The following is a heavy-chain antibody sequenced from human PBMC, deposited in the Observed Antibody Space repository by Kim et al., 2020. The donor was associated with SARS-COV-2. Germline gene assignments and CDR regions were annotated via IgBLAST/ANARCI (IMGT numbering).Heavy chain of an antibody. J-gene: IGHJ6*02. V-gene: IGHV3-53*01. Sequence: GGSLRLSCAASGFTVSSNYMSWVRQAPGKGLEWVSVIYSGGSTYYADSVKGRFTISRDNSKNTLYLQMNSLRAEDTAVYYCARHSGWYGYYYYGMDVWGQGTTVTVSS. D-gene: IGHD6-19*01. CDR2: IYSGGST. CDR1: GFTVSSNY. CDR3: ARHSGWYGYYYYGMDV.